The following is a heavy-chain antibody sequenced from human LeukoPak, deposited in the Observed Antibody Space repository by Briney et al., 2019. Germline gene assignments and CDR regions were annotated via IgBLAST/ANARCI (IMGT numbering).Heavy chain of an antibody. D-gene: IGHD2-15*01. V-gene: IGHV3-30-3*01. CDR2: ISYDGSNK. Sequence: GGSLRLSCAASGFTFSSYAMHWVRQAPGKGLEWVAVISYDGSNKYYADSVQGRFFISRDNSKNTLFLQMNSLRAEDTALYHCAREPGCSGGSCYSDWFDPWGQGTLVTVSS. J-gene: IGHJ5*02. CDR1: GFTFSSYA. CDR3: AREPGCSGGSCYSDWFDP.